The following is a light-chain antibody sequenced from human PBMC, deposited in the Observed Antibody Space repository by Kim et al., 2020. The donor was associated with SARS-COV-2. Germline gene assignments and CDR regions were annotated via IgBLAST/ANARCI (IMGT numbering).Light chain of an antibody. Sequence: SPGESASLSCRASQSVSNNNLAWYQQKPGQAPRLLLSGVSRRATDIPDRFSGSGSGTDFTLSISALEPDDFAVYYCQQYDSSPLSFGGGTKVDIK. J-gene: IGKJ4*01. CDR1: QSVSNNN. CDR3: QQYDSSPLS. V-gene: IGKV3-20*01. CDR2: GVS.